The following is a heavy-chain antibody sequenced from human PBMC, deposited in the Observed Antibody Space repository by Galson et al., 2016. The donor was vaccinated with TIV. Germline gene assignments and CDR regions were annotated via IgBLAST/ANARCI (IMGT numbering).Heavy chain of an antibody. CDR1: TIHFSSFA. V-gene: IGHV3-30*14. CDR3: ASPRHGGVIRFSMDV. Sequence: SLRLSCAASTIHFSSFAMHWVRLAPGRGLEWVAAISHDSTTKYYADSVKGLFSISRDNPKNILFLQTSNLRPNEPALYYCASPRHGGVIRFSMDVWGQGTTVTVS. CDR2: ISHDSTTK. J-gene: IGHJ6*02. D-gene: IGHD3-16*02.